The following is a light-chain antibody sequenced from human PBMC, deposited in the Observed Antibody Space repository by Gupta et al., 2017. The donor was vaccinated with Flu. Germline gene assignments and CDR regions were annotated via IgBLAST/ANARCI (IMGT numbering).Light chain of an antibody. V-gene: IGLV2-14*03. J-gene: IGLJ1*01. CDR3: SSYTSSTTYV. CDR1: SSDVGGYNY. Sequence: QSALTQAASVSGSPGQSLTISCTGTSSDVGGYNYVSWYQQHPGKAPKLMIYDVSNRPSGVSNRFSGSKSGNTASLTISGLQAEDEADYYCSSYTSSTTYVFGTGTKVTVL. CDR2: DVS.